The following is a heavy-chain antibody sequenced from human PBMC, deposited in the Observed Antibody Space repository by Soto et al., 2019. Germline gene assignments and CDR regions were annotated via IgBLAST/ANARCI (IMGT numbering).Heavy chain of an antibody. CDR1: GCTFTGDC. CDR2: INPNSGGT. D-gene: IGHD3-22*01. J-gene: IGHJ1*01. Sequence: ASVKVSCEPSGCTFTGDCMDWVGQAAGQGLEWMGWINPNSGGTNYAQKFQGWVTMTRDTSISTAYMELSRLRSDDTAVYYCARYLYYYDSSGYRYFQHWGQGTLVTVSS. V-gene: IGHV1-2*04. CDR3: ARYLYYYDSSGYRYFQH.